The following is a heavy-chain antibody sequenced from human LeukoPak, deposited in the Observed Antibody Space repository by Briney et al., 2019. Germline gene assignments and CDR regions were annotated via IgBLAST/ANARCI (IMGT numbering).Heavy chain of an antibody. D-gene: IGHD2-2*01. CDR2: IYYSGST. CDR1: GGSVSSGSYY. J-gene: IGHJ6*02. CDR3: ARDASLYCSSTSCHLGDYCDYYGMDV. V-gene: IGHV4-61*01. Sequence: SETLSLTCTVSGGSVSSGSYYWSWIRQPPGKGLEWIVYIYYSGSTNYNPSLKSRVTISVDTSKNQFSLKLSSVTAADTAVYYCARDASLYCSSTSCHLGDYCDYYGMDVWGQGTTITVSS.